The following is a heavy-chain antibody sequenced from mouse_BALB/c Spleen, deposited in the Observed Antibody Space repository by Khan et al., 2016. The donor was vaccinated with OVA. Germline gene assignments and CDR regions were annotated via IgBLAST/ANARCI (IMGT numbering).Heavy chain of an antibody. Sequence: EVQLQESGAELVKPGASVKLSCSASGVNIKDTYIHWVKQRPEQGLEWIGRIDPPNGDSKYGPKFQDKATLTADTSSNTAYLQLSSLTSEDTAVFSCATFCGKPVGYWGQGTLVTVSA. V-gene: IGHV14-3*02. CDR1: GVNIKDTY. CDR3: ATFCGKPVGY. CDR2: IDPPNGDS. J-gene: IGHJ3*01. D-gene: IGHD1-1*02.